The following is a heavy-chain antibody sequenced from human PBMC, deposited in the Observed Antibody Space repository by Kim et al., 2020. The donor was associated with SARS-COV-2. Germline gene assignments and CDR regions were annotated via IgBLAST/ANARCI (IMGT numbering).Heavy chain of an antibody. CDR1: GGSISSSSYY. CDR2: IYYSGST. J-gene: IGHJ4*02. Sequence: SETLSLTCTVSGGSISSSSYYWGWIRQPPGKGLEWIGSIYYSGSTYYNPSLKSRVTISVDTSKNQFSLKLSSVTAADTAVYYCARQSMRTMILVVITKSYYFDYWGQGTLVTVSS. CDR3: ARQSMRTMILVVITKSYYFDY. V-gene: IGHV4-39*01. D-gene: IGHD3-22*01.